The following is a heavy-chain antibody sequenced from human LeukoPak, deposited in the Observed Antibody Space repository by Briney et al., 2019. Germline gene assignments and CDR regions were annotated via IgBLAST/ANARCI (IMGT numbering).Heavy chain of an antibody. D-gene: IGHD3-22*01. CDR2: IYYSGNT. V-gene: IGHV4-39*07. CDR1: GGSIRSTTYY. Sequence: PSETLSLTCSVSGGSIRSTTYYWGWIRQPPGKGLEWIGSIYYSGNTYYSPSLMSRVTISVDTSKNQFSLNLSSVTAADTAVYFCARAPHFFDTSGSRYYFDYWGQGALVTVSS. CDR3: ARAPHFFDTSGSRYYFDY. J-gene: IGHJ4*02.